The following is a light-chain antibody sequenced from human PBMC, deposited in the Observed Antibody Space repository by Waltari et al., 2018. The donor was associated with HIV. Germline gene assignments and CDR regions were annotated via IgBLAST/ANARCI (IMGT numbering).Light chain of an antibody. J-gene: IGKJ1*01. CDR1: HPLGSW. V-gene: IGKV1-12*01. Sequence: DIQMTQFPSFVSASVGDRVTISCRASHPLGSWLTWYQQKPGKAPELLIYATSNLGSRVPSRFSGSGSGTNFTLTINSLQTEDFATYFCQQANSFPWTFGQGTKLELK. CDR2: ATS. CDR3: QQANSFPWT.